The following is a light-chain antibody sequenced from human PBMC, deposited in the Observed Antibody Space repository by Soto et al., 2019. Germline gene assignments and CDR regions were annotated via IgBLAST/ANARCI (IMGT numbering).Light chain of an antibody. CDR2: GTS. CDR1: QSVSSK. V-gene: IGKV3-15*01. Sequence: EIVMTRSPATLSVSPGERATLSCRASQSVSSKLAWFQQKPGQAPRLLIYGTSTRATDIPARFSASGSGTEFTLTISSLQSEDFAVYYCQQYNNWPHTFGQGTKLEIK. J-gene: IGKJ2*01. CDR3: QQYNNWPHT.